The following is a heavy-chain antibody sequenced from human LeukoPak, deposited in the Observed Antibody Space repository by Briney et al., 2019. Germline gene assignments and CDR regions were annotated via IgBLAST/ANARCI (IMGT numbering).Heavy chain of an antibody. V-gene: IGHV3-23*01. CDR2: ISGSGGST. Sequence: GGSLRLSCAASGFTFSSYWMHWVRQAPGKGLEWVSAISGSGGSTYYADSVKGRFTISRDNSKNTLYLQMNSLRAEDTAVYYCAKDRDYDSSGYWDPWGQGTLVTVSS. CDR1: GFTFSSYW. CDR3: AKDRDYDSSGYWDP. D-gene: IGHD3-22*01. J-gene: IGHJ5*02.